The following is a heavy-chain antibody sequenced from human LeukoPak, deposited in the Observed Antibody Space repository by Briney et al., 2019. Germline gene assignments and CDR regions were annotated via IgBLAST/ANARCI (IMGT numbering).Heavy chain of an antibody. CDR2: IRSKANSYAT. Sequence: GGSLRLSCAAPGFTLSGSAMHWVRQASGKGLEWVGRIRSKANSYATAYGASVKGRFTISRDDSKSTAYLQMNSLKTEDTAVYYCTRTAPSGYDSSGAWFDPWGQGTLVTVSS. V-gene: IGHV3-73*01. CDR1: GFTLSGSA. D-gene: IGHD3-22*01. J-gene: IGHJ5*02. CDR3: TRTAPSGYDSSGAWFDP.